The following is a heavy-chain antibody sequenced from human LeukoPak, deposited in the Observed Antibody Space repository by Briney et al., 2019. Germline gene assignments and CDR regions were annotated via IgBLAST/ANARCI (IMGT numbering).Heavy chain of an antibody. CDR1: GYTFTVYY. CDR2: INPNSGGT. CDR3: ARSAMVTPYYFDY. J-gene: IGHJ4*02. Sequence: GASVKVSCKASGYTFTVYYMHWVRQAPGQGLEWMGWINPNSGGTNYAQKFQGRVTMTRDTSISTAYMELSRLRADDTAVYYCARSAMVTPYYFDYWGQGTLVTVSS. V-gene: IGHV1-2*02. D-gene: IGHD5-18*01.